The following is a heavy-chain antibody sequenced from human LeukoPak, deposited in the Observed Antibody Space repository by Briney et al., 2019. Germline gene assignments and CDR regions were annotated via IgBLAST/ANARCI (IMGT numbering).Heavy chain of an antibody. CDR1: GGSISSSSYY. V-gene: IGHV4-39*07. CDR2: IYYSGST. D-gene: IGHD1-26*01. J-gene: IGHJ2*01. Sequence: PSETLSLTCTVSGGSISSSSYYWGWIRQPPGKGLEWIGSIYYSGSTSYNPPLRSRVTISVDTSKNQFSLKLNSVTAADTAVYYCVRRQWELQYFDLWGRGTLVAVSS. CDR3: VRRQWELQYFDL.